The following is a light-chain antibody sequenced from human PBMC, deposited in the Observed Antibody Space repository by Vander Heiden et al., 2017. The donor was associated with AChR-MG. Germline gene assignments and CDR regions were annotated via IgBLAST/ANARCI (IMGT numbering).Light chain of an antibody. CDR1: SSDVGSYNL. V-gene: IGLV2-23*02. J-gene: IGLJ3*02. CDR3: CSYAGSSTWV. Sequence: QSALTQPASVSVSPGQSITISCTGTSSDVGSYNLVAWYQQHPGKAPKLIIYEVSKRPSGVSDRFSGSKSGNTASLTISGIQAEDEADYYCCSYAGSSTWVFGGGTKLTVL. CDR2: EVS.